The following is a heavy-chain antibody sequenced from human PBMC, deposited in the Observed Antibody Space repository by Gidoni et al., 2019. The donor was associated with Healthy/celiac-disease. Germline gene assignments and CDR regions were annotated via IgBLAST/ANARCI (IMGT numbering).Heavy chain of an antibody. CDR3: AKAIVKWELLQFDY. CDR2: ISGSGGST. J-gene: IGHJ4*02. V-gene: IGHV3-23*01. CDR1: GFTFSSYA. Sequence: EVQLLESGGGLVQPGGSLRLSCAASGFTFSSYAMSWVRQAPGKGLEWVSGISGSGGSTYYADSVKGRFTISRDNSKNTLYLQRNSLRAEDTAVYYCAKAIVKWELLQFDYWGQGTLVTVSS. D-gene: IGHD1-26*01.